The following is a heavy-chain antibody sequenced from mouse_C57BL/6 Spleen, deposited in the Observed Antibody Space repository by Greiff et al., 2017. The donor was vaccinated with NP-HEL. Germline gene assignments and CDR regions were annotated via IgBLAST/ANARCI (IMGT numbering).Heavy chain of an antibody. CDR2: IYPGDGDT. J-gene: IGHJ2*01. CDR3: ARWLTGTDY. CDR1: GYAFSSSW. D-gene: IGHD4-1*01. Sequence: VQLQQSGPELVKPGASVKISCKASGYAFSSSWMNWVKQRPGKGLEWIGRIYPGDGDTNYNGKFKGKATLTADKSSSTAYMQLSSLTSEDSAVYFCARWLTGTDYWGQGTTLTVSS. V-gene: IGHV1-82*01.